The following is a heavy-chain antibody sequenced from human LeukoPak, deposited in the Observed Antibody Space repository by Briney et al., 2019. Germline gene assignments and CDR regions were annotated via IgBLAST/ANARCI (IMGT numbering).Heavy chain of an antibody. CDR2: INHSGST. CDR1: GGSFSGYY. Sequence: SETLSLTCAVYGGSFSGYYWSWIRQPPGKGLEWIGEINHSGSTNYNPSLKGRVTISVDTSKNQFSLKLSSVTAADTAVYYCARGRGRYCSGGSCYSPLGYYYYGMDVWGQGTTVTVSS. D-gene: IGHD2-15*01. CDR3: ARGRGRYCSGGSCYSPLGYYYYGMDV. V-gene: IGHV4-34*01. J-gene: IGHJ6*02.